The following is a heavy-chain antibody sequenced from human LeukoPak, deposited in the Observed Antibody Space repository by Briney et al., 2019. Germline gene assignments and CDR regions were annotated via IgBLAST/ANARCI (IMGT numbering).Heavy chain of an antibody. CDR1: GFTFSSYA. Sequence: GGSLRLSCAASGFTFSSYAMSWVRQAPGKGLEWVSTISGGGVGTYYADSMKGRFTISRDNSKNTLYLQMNSLRAEDTAVYYCAKDRPQWPSRYYFDYWGQGTLVTVSS. CDR2: ISGGGVGT. CDR3: AKDRPQWPSRYYFDY. J-gene: IGHJ4*02. V-gene: IGHV3-23*01. D-gene: IGHD6-19*01.